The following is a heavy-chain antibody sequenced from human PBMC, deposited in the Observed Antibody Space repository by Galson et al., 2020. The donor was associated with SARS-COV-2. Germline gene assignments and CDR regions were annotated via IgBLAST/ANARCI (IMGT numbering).Heavy chain of an antibody. CDR2: IYWDDDE. J-gene: IGHJ3*01. CDR3: ANRRSDYDDGGDDGDLYFSAFDV. V-gene: IGHV2-5*02. CDR1: GFSLTTSGGG. Sequence: SGPTLVKPTQTLTLTCTFSGFSLTTSGGGVGWIRQPPGKALEWLAIIYWDDDERYSPALKSRLTITKDTAKNQVDLTMTNMDPVDTGTYYCANRRSDYDDGGDDGDLYFSAFDVWGQGTMVNVSA. D-gene: IGHD2-21*01.